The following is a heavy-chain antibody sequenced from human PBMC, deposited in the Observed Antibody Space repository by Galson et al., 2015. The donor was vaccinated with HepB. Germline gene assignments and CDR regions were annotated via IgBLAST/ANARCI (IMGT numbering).Heavy chain of an antibody. CDR1: GGTFSSYA. V-gene: IGHV1-69*04. J-gene: IGHJ6*02. CDR2: IIPILGIA. Sequence: SVKVSCKASGGTFSSYAISWVRQAPGQGLEWMGRIIPILGIANYAQKFQGRVTITADKSTSTAYMELSGLRSEDTAVYYCARGLPSQLLSYGMDVWGQGTTVTVSS. D-gene: IGHD2-2*01. CDR3: ARGLPSQLLSYGMDV.